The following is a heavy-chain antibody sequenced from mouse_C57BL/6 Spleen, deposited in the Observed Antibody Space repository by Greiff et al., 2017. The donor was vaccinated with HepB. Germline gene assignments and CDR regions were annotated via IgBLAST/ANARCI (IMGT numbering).Heavy chain of an antibody. CDR3: ARRGYGRSYPYYYAMDY. CDR1: GYAFSSYW. CDR2: IYPGDGDT. D-gene: IGHD1-1*01. Sequence: VQLQQSGAELVKPGASVKISCKASGYAFSSYWMNWVKQRPGQGLEWIGQIYPGDGDTNSNGKFKGKATLTADNSSSTAYMQLSSLTSEDSAVYFCARRGYGRSYPYYYAMDYWGQGTSVTVSS. V-gene: IGHV1-80*01. J-gene: IGHJ4*01.